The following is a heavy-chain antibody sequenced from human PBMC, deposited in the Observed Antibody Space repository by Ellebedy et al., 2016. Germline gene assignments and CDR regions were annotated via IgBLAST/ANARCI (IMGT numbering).Heavy chain of an antibody. CDR1: GFTFDDYA. CDR2: ISWNSGSI. Sequence: SLKISXAASGFTFDDYAMHWVRQAPGKGLEWVSGISWNSGSIGYADSVKGRFTISRDNAKNSLYLQMNSLRAEDTAVYYCARVRSSGWFFWGQGTLVTVSS. V-gene: IGHV3-9*01. J-gene: IGHJ4*02. D-gene: IGHD6-19*01. CDR3: ARVRSSGWFF.